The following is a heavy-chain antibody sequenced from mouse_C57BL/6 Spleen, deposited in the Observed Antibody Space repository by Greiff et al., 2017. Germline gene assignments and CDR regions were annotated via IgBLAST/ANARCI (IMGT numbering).Heavy chain of an antibody. D-gene: IGHD2-10*02. CDR1: GYTFTSYG. J-gene: IGHJ3*01. Sequence: VHLVESGAELARPGASVKLSCKASGYTFTSYGISWVKQRTGQGLEWIGEIYPRSGNTYYNEKFKGKATLTADKSSSTAYMELRSLTSEDSAVYFCARKGLEGFAYWGQGTLVTVSA. CDR2: IYPRSGNT. CDR3: ARKGLEGFAY. V-gene: IGHV1-81*01.